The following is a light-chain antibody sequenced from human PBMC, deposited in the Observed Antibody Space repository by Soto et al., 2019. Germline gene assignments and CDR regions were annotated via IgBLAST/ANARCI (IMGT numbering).Light chain of an antibody. Sequence: EIVLTQSPGTLSLSPGERATLSCRANQSVSSAYLAWYQHKPGQPPTLLIYAASSRVTGIPDRFSGSGSGTDFTLTISRLEPEDFAVYYCQQYGSSSTWTFGQGTKVEIK. V-gene: IGKV3-20*01. CDR3: QQYGSSSTWT. CDR1: QSVSSAY. J-gene: IGKJ1*01. CDR2: AAS.